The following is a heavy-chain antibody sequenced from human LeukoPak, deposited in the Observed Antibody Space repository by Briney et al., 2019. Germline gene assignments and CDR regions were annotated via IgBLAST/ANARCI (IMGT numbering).Heavy chain of an antibody. CDR2: ISSSSSTI. CDR1: GFTFSSYS. V-gene: IGHV3-48*01. J-gene: IGHJ4*02. CDR3: ARDLMVVGASGTFDY. Sequence: GGSLRLSCAASGFTFSSYSMNWVRQAPGKGLEWVSSISSSSSTIYYADSVKGRFTISRDNAKNSLYLQMNSLRAEDTAVYYGARDLMVVGASGTFDYWGQGTLVTVSS. D-gene: IGHD2-15*01.